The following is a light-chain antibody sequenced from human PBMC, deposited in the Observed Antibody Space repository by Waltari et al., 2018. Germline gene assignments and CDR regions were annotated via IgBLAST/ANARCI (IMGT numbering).Light chain of an antibody. CDR3: KSRDSRDRSGHRLV. Sequence: SFELTQDPAVSVALGQPVRTTGQGDSPRYATWYQQKPGQAPTLAIYAENNRPAGIPDRFAGPSSGNTASLTIAGAQAEDEADYDCKSRDSRDRSGHRLVFGGGTKLTVL. CDR1: SPRY. V-gene: IGLV3-19*01. J-gene: IGLJ2*01. CDR2: AEN.